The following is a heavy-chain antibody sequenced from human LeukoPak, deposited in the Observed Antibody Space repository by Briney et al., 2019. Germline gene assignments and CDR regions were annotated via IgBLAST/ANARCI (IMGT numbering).Heavy chain of an antibody. Sequence: GGSLRLSCAASGFTFSSYGMHWVRQAPGKGLEWVAVISYDGSNKYYADSVKGRFTISRDNSKNTLYLQMNSLRAEDTAVYYCAKGSWRFTVVPAAIYYYYGMDVWGQGTTVTVSS. V-gene: IGHV3-30*18. CDR3: AKGSWRFTVVPAAIYYYYGMDV. D-gene: IGHD2-2*01. CDR2: ISYDGSNK. CDR1: GFTFSSYG. J-gene: IGHJ6*02.